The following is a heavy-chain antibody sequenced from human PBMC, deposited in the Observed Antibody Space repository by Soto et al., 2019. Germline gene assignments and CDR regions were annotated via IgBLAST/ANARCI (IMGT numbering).Heavy chain of an antibody. CDR1: GFTFSNFA. V-gene: IGHV3-23*01. Sequence: GGSLRLSCAASGFTFSNFAMSWVRQAPGKGLEWVSAIKSNSAGSYYADSVKGRFTISIDNSKNTVYLQMNSLRAEGTAVYYCAKAPAPNCIGGSCYPFDHWGQGTLVTVSS. CDR3: AKAPAPNCIGGSCYPFDH. D-gene: IGHD2-15*01. CDR2: IKSNSAGS. J-gene: IGHJ4*02.